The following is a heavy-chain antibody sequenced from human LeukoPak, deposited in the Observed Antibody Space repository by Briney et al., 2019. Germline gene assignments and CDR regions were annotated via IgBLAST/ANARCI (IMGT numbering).Heavy chain of an antibody. CDR2: ICYSGST. CDR3: ARVRGFDAFDI. J-gene: IGHJ3*02. Sequence: SETLSLTCTVSGGSITSSRYYLGWIRQPPGEGLEWIGSICYSGSTYYNPSLKSRVTISVDTSKNQFSLKLSSVTAADTAVYYCARVRGFDAFDIWGQGTMVTVSS. V-gene: IGHV4-39*07. D-gene: IGHD3-10*01. CDR1: GGSITSSRYY.